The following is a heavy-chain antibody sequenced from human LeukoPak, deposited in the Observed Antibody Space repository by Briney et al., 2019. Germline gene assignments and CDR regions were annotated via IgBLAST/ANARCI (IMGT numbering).Heavy chain of an antibody. CDR1: GGSISSSSYY. CDR3: ARDTLSGSYSFYYYMDV. Sequence: SETLSLTCTVSGGSISSSSYYWGWIRQPPGKGLEWIGSIYYSGSTYYNPSLKSRVTISVDTSKNQFSLKLSSVTAADTAVYYCARDTLSGSYSFYYYMDVWGKGTTVTISS. V-gene: IGHV4-39*07. CDR2: IYYSGST. J-gene: IGHJ6*03. D-gene: IGHD1-26*01.